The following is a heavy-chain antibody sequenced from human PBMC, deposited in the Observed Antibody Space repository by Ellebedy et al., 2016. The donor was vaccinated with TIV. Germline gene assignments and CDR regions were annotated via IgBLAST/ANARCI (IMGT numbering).Heavy chain of an antibody. CDR1: GFSFGDYA. Sequence: GESLKISCTAAGFSFGDYAMSWFRQAPGKGLEWVGFIRSKAYGGTAEYAASVQGRFTISRDDSKSIAYLQMNSMKIEDTAVYYCTSHLVGATVYWGHGTLVTVSS. D-gene: IGHD1-26*01. CDR2: IRSKAYGGTA. J-gene: IGHJ4*01. V-gene: IGHV3-49*03. CDR3: TSHLVGATVY.